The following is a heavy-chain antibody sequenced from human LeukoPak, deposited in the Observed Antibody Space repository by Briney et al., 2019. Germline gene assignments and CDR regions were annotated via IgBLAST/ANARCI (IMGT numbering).Heavy chain of an antibody. J-gene: IGHJ6*03. CDR1: GYTFTGYY. D-gene: IGHD1-20*01. Sequence: ASVNVSCKASGYTFTGYYMHWVRQAPGQGLEWMGWINPNSGGTNYAQKFQGRVTMTRDTSISTAYMELSRLRSDDTAVYYCARDLGITGSQWVMDVWGKGTTVTVSS. V-gene: IGHV1-2*02. CDR3: ARDLGITGSQWVMDV. CDR2: INPNSGGT.